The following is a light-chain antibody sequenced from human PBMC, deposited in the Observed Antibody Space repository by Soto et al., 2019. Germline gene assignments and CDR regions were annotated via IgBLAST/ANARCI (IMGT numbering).Light chain of an antibody. CDR2: EVS. CDR3: SSYTSSSPDG. Sequence: QSALTQPASVSGSPGQSITISCTGTSSDVGGYNYVSWYQQHPGKAPKLMIYEVSNRPSGVSNRFSGSKSGNTASLTISGLQAEDEADYYCSSYTSSSPDGFGTGTKVTVL. V-gene: IGLV2-14*01. J-gene: IGLJ1*01. CDR1: SSDVGGYNY.